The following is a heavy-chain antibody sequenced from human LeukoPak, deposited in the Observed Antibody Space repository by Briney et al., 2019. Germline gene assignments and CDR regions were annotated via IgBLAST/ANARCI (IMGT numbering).Heavy chain of an antibody. CDR1: GFTFSSYW. CDR2: IKQDGSEK. CDR3: ARLTGYSSGWYGSRFDY. V-gene: IGHV3-7*03. Sequence: GGSLRLSCAASGFTFSSYWMCWVRQAPGKGLEWVANIKQDGSEKYYVDSVKGRFTISRDNAKNSLYLQMNSLRAEDTAVYYCARLTGYSSGWYGSRFDYWGQGTLVTVSS. D-gene: IGHD6-19*01. J-gene: IGHJ4*02.